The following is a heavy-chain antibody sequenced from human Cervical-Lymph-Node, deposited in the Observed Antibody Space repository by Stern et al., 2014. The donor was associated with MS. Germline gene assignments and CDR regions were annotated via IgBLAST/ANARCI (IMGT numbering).Heavy chain of an antibody. D-gene: IGHD2-15*01. CDR3: GRDTCRGGGCYFRY. CDR1: GFIFSNYA. Sequence: VQLVESGGGVVPPGRSLRLSCAASGFIFSNYAMPWVRQAPGKGLDWVAFVSNEGSKQFYADSVKGRFTISRDNANNTLYLQMNSLRPEDTAVYYCGRDTCRGGGCYFRYWGQGILITVSS. CDR2: VSNEGSKQ. V-gene: IGHV3-30-3*01. J-gene: IGHJ4*02.